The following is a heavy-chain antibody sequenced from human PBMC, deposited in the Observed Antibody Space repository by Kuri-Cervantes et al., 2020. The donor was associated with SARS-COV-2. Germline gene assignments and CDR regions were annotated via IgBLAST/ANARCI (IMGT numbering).Heavy chain of an antibody. CDR3: ARERSTMVRGAPSPDNWFDP. V-gene: IGHV1-18*01. CDR1: GYTFTSYA. J-gene: IGHJ5*02. D-gene: IGHD3-10*01. CDR2: ISAYNGNT. Sequence: ASVKVSCKASGYTFTSYAVNWVRQAPGQGLEWMGWISAYNGNTNYAQKLQGRVTMTTDTSTSTAYMELSSLRSEDTAVYYCARERSTMVRGAPSPDNWFDPWGQGTLVTVSS.